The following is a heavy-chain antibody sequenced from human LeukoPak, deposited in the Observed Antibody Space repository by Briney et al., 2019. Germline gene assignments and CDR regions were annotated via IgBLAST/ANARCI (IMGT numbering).Heavy chain of an antibody. V-gene: IGHV4-59*01. D-gene: IGHD6-19*01. J-gene: IGHJ4*02. CDR3: ARGGVAVDDYFDY. CDR1: GGSISSYY. CDR2: IYYSGST. Sequence: SETLSLTCTVSGGSISSYYWSWIRQPPGKGLEWIGYIYYSGSTNYNPSLKSRVTISVDTSKNQFSLKLSSVTAADTAVYYCARGGVAVDDYFDYWGQGTLVTVSS.